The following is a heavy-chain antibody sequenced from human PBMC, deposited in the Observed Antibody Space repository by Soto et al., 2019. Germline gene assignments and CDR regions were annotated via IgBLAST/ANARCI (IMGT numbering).Heavy chain of an antibody. J-gene: IGHJ4*02. CDR1: GYTFTGYY. V-gene: IGHV1-2*04. D-gene: IGHD6-13*01. CDR3: ATGPGYSSSWYDTGFDY. Sequence: ASVKVSCKASGYTFTGYYMHWVRQAPGQGLEWMGWINPNSGGTNYAQKFQGWVTMTRDTSISTAYMELSRLRSDDTAVYYCATGPGYSSSWYDTGFDYWGQGTLVTV. CDR2: INPNSGGT.